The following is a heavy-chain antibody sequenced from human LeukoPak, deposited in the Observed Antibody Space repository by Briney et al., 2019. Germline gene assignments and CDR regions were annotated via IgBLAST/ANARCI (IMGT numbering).Heavy chain of an antibody. CDR2: ISAYNGNT. V-gene: IGHV1-18*01. J-gene: IGHJ5*02. D-gene: IGHD2-2*01. CDR1: GYMFTNFG. Sequence: ASVKVSCKTSGYMFTNFGISWVRQAPGQGLEWVGWISAYNGNTKYAQRLQGRVTMTTDTSTSTAYMELRSLRSDDTAVYYCARDRSGSSSYPWGQGTLVTVSS. CDR3: ARDRSGSSSYP.